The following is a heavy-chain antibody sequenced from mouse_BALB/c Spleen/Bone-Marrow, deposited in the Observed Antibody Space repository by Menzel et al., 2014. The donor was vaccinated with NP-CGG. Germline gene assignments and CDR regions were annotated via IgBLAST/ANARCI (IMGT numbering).Heavy chain of an antibody. CDR2: INPYNGGT. V-gene: IGHV1-18*01. CDR1: GYSFTGYT. J-gene: IGHJ4*01. D-gene: IGHD2-4*01. Sequence: EVQLQQSGPELVKPGASMKISCKASGYSFTGYTMNWVKQSHGENLEWIGLINPYNGGTSYNQKFKGKATLTVDKSSSTAYMELLSLTSEDPAVYYCARSYYDYDDAMDYWGQGTSVTVSS. CDR3: ARSYYDYDDAMDY.